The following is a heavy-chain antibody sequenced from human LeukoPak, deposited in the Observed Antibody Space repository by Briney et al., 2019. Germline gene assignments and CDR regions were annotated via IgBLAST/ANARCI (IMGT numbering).Heavy chain of an antibody. CDR2: FDPEDGET. Sequence: GASVKVSCKVSGYTLTELSMHWVRQAPGKGLEWMGGFDPEDGETIYAQKFQGRVTMTEDTSTDTAYMELSSLRSEDTAVYYCATAPEGCSGGSCYSGLDYWGQGTLVTVSS. CDR3: ATAPEGCSGGSCYSGLDY. CDR1: GYTLTELS. D-gene: IGHD2-15*01. J-gene: IGHJ4*02. V-gene: IGHV1-24*01.